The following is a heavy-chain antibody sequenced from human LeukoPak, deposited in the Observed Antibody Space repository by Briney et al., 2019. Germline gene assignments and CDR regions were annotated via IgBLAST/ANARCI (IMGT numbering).Heavy chain of an antibody. CDR3: ARMEVQYYYDSSGYSSFDY. J-gene: IGHJ4*02. Sequence: SVKVSCKASSYTFTSYGISWVRQAPGQGLEWMGWISAYNGNTNYAQKLQGRVTMTTDTSTSTAYMELRSLRSDDTAVYYCARMEVQYYYDSSGYSSFDYWGQGTLVTVSS. CDR1: SYTFTSYG. V-gene: IGHV1-18*01. D-gene: IGHD3-22*01. CDR2: ISAYNGNT.